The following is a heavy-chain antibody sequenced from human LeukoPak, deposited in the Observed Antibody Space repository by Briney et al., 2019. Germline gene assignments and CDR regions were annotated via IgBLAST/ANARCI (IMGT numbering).Heavy chain of an antibody. V-gene: IGHV4-59*11. CDR1: GGSLSSHY. J-gene: IGHJ3*02. D-gene: IGHD5-12*01. CDR3: VTGATVGAFDI. Sequence: SETLSLTCTVSGGSLSSHYWSWIRQPPGKGLEWIGYIYYSGSTNYNPSLKSRVTISVDTSKNQFSLKLSSVTAADTAVYYCVTGATVGAFDIWGQGTMVTVSS. CDR2: IYYSGST.